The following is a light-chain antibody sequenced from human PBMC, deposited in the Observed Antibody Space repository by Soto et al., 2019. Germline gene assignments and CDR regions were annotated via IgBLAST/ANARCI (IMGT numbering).Light chain of an antibody. Sequence: NFMLTQPHSVSESPGKTLSISCTRSTGSIANNYVQWYQQRPGSAPTTVIYENNQRLSGVPDRFSGSTDGSSNSSSLTISGLQTEDEAGYYCQSYDSDFVVFGGGTNLTVL. V-gene: IGLV6-57*04. CDR3: QSYDSDFVV. J-gene: IGLJ2*01. CDR1: TGSIANNY. CDR2: ENN.